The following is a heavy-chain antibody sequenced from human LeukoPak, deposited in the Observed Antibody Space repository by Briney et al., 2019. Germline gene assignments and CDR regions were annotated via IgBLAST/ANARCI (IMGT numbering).Heavy chain of an antibody. D-gene: IGHD5-24*01. J-gene: IGHJ4*02. CDR1: GVSISRYY. CDR3: ARRGDMATVYF. Sequence: PSETLSLTCTVSGVSISRYYWTWIRQTPEKGLEWIAYVYYTGFTNYNPSLESRLSISVDASKNQFSLHLRSVAAADTAIYYCARRGDMATVYFWGPGTLVTVSS. V-gene: IGHV4-59*08. CDR2: VYYTGFT.